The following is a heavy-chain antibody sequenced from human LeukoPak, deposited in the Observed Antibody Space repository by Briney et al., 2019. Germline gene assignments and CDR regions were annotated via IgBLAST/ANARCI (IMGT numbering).Heavy chain of an antibody. D-gene: IGHD6-19*01. CDR2: IIPIFGTA. CDR1: GGTFSSYA. V-gene: IGHV1-69*13. J-gene: IGHJ4*02. Sequence: LVKVSCKASGGTFSSYAISWVRQAPGQGLEWMGGIIPIFGTANYAQKFQGRVTITADESTSTAYMELSSLRSEDTAVYYCASTKAPYSSGWHNPFDYWGQGTLVTVSS. CDR3: ASTKAPYSSGWHNPFDY.